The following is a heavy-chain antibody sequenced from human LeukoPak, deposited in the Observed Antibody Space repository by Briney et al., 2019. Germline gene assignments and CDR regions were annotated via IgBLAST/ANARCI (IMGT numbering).Heavy chain of an antibody. CDR1: GGSISSGGHY. J-gene: IGHJ4*02. CDR3: ATDLVRGVMGY. Sequence: SETLSLTCTVSGGSISSGGHYWSWIRQYPGKGLEWIGHIYNSGGTYYNPSLKSRVTISVDTSKNQFSLKLSSVTAADTAVYYCATDLVRGVMGYWGQGTLVTVSS. CDR2: IYNSGGT. D-gene: IGHD3-10*01. V-gene: IGHV4-31*03.